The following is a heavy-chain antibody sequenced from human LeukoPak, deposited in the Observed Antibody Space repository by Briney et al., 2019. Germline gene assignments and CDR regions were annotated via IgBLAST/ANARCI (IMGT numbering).Heavy chain of an antibody. D-gene: IGHD3-10*01. CDR3: ARVGSDYPSTIDY. J-gene: IGHJ4*02. CDR2: IYYSGST. Sequence: SETLSLTCTVSGGSISSSSYYWGWIRQPPGKGLEWIESIYYSGSTYYNPSLKSRFTISVDTSKNQSSLKLSSVTAADTAVYYCARVGSDYPSTIDYWSQGTLVTVSS. CDR1: GGSISSSSYY. V-gene: IGHV4-39*07.